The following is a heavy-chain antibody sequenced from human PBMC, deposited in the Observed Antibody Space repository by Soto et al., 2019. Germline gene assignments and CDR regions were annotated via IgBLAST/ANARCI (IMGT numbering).Heavy chain of an antibody. CDR3: ARTYSSSWYTDTFQDY. Sequence: GASVKVSCKSSGYTFTSYGNSWVRQAPGQGLEWMGWISAYNGNTNYAQKLQGRVTMTTDTSTSTAYMELRSLRSDDTAVYYCARTYSSSWYTDTFQDYWGQGTLVTVSS. D-gene: IGHD6-13*01. CDR1: GYTFTSYG. CDR2: ISAYNGNT. J-gene: IGHJ4*02. V-gene: IGHV1-18*01.